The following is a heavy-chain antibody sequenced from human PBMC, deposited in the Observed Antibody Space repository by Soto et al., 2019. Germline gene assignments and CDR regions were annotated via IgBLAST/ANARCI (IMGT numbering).Heavy chain of an antibody. CDR2: ISYSGTT. V-gene: IGHV4-30-4*01. CDR3: ARGRGYSYGLDP. CDR1: GDSISSNTNY. D-gene: IGHD5-18*01. Sequence: QVQLQESGPGLVKPSQTLSLTCTVSGDSISSNTNYWSWIRQPPGEGLEWIGFISYSGTTSYSPSLKSRVAISLDTSKNQFSLSLSSVTATDTAVYYCARGRGYSYGLDPWGQGTLVTVYS. J-gene: IGHJ5*02.